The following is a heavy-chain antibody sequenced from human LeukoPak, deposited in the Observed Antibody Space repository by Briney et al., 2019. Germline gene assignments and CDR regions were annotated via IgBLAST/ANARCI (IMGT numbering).Heavy chain of an antibody. D-gene: IGHD1-1*01. CDR3: AREGTAGTNLNWFDP. CDR1: GGSISSYY. Sequence: TSETLSLTCTVSGGSISSYYRSWIRQPPGKGLEWIGYISYSGSTNFNPSLKSRVTISVDTSKNQFSLKLSSVTAADTAVYYCAREGTAGTNLNWFDPWGQGTLVTVSS. J-gene: IGHJ5*02. V-gene: IGHV4-59*01. CDR2: ISYSGST.